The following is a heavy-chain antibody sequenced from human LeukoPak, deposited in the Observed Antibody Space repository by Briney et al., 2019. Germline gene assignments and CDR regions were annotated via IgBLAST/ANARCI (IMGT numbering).Heavy chain of an antibody. Sequence: GGSLRLSCTPSGFTFSSHAMSWVRQAPGKGLEWVSGISGNGAGTYYGDSVKGRFTISRDNSKNTVYLQMNSLRAEDTAVYYCAKDRGYDDPWGQGTLVTVSS. J-gene: IGHJ5*02. CDR1: GFTFSSHA. V-gene: IGHV3-23*02. CDR3: AKDRGYDDP. CDR2: ISGNGAGT. D-gene: IGHD5-12*01.